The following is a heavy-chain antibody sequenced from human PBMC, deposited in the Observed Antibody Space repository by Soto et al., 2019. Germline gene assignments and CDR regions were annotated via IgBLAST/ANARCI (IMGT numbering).Heavy chain of an antibody. D-gene: IGHD5-12*01. V-gene: IGHV1-69*06. Sequence: QVPLVQSGAEVKKPGSSVKVSCKTSGGLFSVFSFNWVRQAPGQGLEWMGGVLPITGSTDYAQKFQGRRTITADRSTSTIYMELSRLTADDTANYYCATIRVRGGPLRFEDGGQGTMISVSS. CDR3: ATIRVRGGPLRFED. J-gene: IGHJ3*01. CDR2: VLPITGST. CDR1: GGLFSVFS.